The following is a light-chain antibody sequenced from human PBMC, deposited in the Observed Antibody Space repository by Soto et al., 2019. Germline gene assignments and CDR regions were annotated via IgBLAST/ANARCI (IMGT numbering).Light chain of an antibody. CDR1: SSDVGGYNY. Sequence: QSALTQPASVSGSPGQSITISCTGTSSDVGGYNYVSWYQQHPGKAPKLMIYEVSNRPSGVSNRFSGSKSGTSASLAITGLRSEDEADYYCAAWDDSLSAWVFGGGTQLTVL. J-gene: IGLJ3*02. V-gene: IGLV2-14*01. CDR3: AAWDDSLSAWV. CDR2: EVS.